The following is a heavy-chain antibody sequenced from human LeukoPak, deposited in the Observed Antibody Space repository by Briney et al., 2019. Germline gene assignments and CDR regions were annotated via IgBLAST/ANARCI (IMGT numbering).Heavy chain of an antibody. J-gene: IGHJ2*01. CDR3: ARYVVVAAVYRYFDL. CDR1: GGSFSGHY. CDR2: INHSGST. D-gene: IGHD2-15*01. V-gene: IGHV4-34*01. Sequence: PSETLSLTCAVYGGSFSGHYWSWIRQPPGKGLEWIGEINHSGSTNYNPSLKSRVTISVDTSKNQFSLKLSSVTAADTAVYYCARYVVVAAVYRYFDLWGRGTLVTVSS.